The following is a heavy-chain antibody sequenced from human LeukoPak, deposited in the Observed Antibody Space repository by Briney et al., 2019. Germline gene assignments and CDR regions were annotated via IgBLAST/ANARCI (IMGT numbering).Heavy chain of an antibody. D-gene: IGHD2-8*01. CDR3: ARGLDGYCTNGVCYGNWFDP. V-gene: IGHV1-46*01. CDR2: INPSGGST. CDR1: GYTFTSYY. J-gene: IGHJ5*02. Sequence: GASVKVSCKASGYTFTSYYMHWVRQAPGQGLEWMGIINPSGGSTSYAQKFQGRVTMTRDTSTSTVYMKLSSLRSEDTAVYYCARGLDGYCTNGVCYGNWFDPWGQGTLVTVSS.